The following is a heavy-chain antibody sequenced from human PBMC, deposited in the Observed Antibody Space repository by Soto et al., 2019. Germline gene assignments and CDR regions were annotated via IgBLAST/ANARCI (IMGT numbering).Heavy chain of an antibody. CDR2: IGSSDNII. Sequence: XGSLKLSCAASGLTFSDYYMSWIRQAPGKGLEWVSYIGSSDNIIYYADSVKGRFTISRDNAKNSLYLQMNSLRAEDTAVYYCARDLGYYESSGYFDYWGQGTLVTVSS. J-gene: IGHJ4*02. CDR3: ARDLGYYESSGYFDY. D-gene: IGHD3-22*01. CDR1: GLTFSDYY. V-gene: IGHV3-11*01.